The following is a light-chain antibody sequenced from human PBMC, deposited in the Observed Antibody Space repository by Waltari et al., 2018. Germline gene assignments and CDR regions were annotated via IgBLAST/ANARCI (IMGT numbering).Light chain of an antibody. J-gene: IGKJ1*01. V-gene: IGKV1D-8*01. CDR3: QQYYRFPWT. CDR1: QGISSY. CDR2: AVS. Sequence: VIWVTQSPSSLSASTGDRVTISCRMRQGISSYLAWYQQKPGKAPELLIYAVSTLQSGVPSRFRGSASGTDFTLTISSLQSEDFATYYCQQYYRFPWTFGQGTKVEVK.